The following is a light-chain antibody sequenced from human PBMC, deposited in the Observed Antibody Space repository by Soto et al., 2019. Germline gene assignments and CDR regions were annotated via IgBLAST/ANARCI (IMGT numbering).Light chain of an antibody. CDR1: QVIGSS. Sequence: DIQMTQSPSSVCASVGDRVTLTCRASQVIGSSLGWYQQKPGGAPKLLIYAASSLQSGVPPRFSDSGSGTDFTLSISSLQPEDFATYYCQQTDDFPLTFGGGTKVEIK. J-gene: IGKJ4*01. V-gene: IGKV1D-12*01. CDR2: AAS. CDR3: QQTDDFPLT.